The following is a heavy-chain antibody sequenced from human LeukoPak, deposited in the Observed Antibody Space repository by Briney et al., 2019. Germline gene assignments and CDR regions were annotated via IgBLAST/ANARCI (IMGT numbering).Heavy chain of an antibody. CDR3: ARDGNYYGSGSYYKD. CDR1: GFTFSSYS. Sequence: PGGSLRLSCAASGFTFSSYSMNWVRQAPGKGLEWVSYISSSSSTIYYADSVKGRFTISRDNAKNSLYLQMNSLRAEDTAVYYCARDGNYYGSGSYYKDWGQGTLVTVSS. V-gene: IGHV3-48*04. J-gene: IGHJ4*02. CDR2: ISSSSSTI. D-gene: IGHD3-10*01.